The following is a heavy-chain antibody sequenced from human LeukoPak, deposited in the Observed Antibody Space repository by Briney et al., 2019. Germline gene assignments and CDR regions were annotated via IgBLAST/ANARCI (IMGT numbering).Heavy chain of an antibody. V-gene: IGHV3-23*01. D-gene: IGHD6-13*01. CDR3: AKDTPAAGTSGTFDY. CDR1: GFTFSSYA. Sequence: GGSLRLSCAASGFTFSSYAMSWVRQAPGKGLEWVSAISGSGGSTYYADSVKGRFTISRDNSKNTLYLQMNSLRAEDAAVYYCAKDTPAAGTSGTFDYWGQGTLVTVSS. J-gene: IGHJ4*02. CDR2: ISGSGGST.